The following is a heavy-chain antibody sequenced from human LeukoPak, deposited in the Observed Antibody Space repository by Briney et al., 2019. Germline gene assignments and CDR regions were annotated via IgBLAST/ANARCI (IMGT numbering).Heavy chain of an antibody. J-gene: IGHJ4*02. CDR2: IWYDGSNK. V-gene: IGHV3-33*01. CDR1: GFIFSSHG. D-gene: IGHD5-24*01. Sequence: GRSLRLSCAASGFIFSSHGMHWVRQAPGKGLEWVAVIWYDGSNKYYADSVKGRFTISRDNSKNTLYLQMDSLRGEDTAVYYCARDPVRDGYPYSFDYWGQGTLVTVSS. CDR3: ARDPVRDGYPYSFDY.